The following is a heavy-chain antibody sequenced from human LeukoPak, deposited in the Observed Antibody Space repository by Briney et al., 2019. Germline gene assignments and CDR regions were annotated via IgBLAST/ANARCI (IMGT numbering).Heavy chain of an antibody. D-gene: IGHD4-17*01. V-gene: IGHV3-23*01. CDR3: AKDLLGLYGDYLTYYFDY. J-gene: IGHJ4*02. Sequence: GGSLRLSCAASGITFSSYGMSWVRQAPGKGLEWVSSISSTGGTTYYADSVKGRFTISRDNSKNTLYLQMNSLRAEDTAVYYCAKDLLGLYGDYLTYYFDYWGQGTLVTVSS. CDR1: GITFSSYG. CDR2: ISSTGGTT.